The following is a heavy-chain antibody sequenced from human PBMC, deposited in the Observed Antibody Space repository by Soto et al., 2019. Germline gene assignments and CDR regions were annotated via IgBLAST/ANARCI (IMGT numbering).Heavy chain of an antibody. CDR2: IYYDGTST. CDR1: GFTLSVYS. CDR3: ARISALGQAAFDL. Sequence: EVQLVESGGGLVQPGGSLRLSCAASGFTLSVYSMHWVRQAPGKGLEFVSAIYYDGTSTFYANSVKGRFTISRDTSKNTLYLQMGSLSAEYMAVYYCARISALGQAAFDLWGQGTMVTVSS. J-gene: IGHJ3*01. V-gene: IGHV3-64*01.